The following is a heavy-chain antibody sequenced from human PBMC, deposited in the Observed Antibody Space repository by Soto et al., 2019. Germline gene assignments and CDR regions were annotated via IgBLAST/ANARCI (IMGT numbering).Heavy chain of an antibody. J-gene: IGHJ4*02. V-gene: IGHV3-21*04. CDR2: ISDSGHYI. Sequence: PGGSLRLSWAAPGGTFSTYGVNWVRQAPGKGLEWLSSISDSGHYIYYADSVKGRFTISRDNSKNTLYLQMNSLRAEDTAVYYCAKDRGYSSSWSPQWGQGTLVTVSS. D-gene: IGHD6-13*01. CDR3: AKDRGYSSSWSPQ. CDR1: GGTFSTYG.